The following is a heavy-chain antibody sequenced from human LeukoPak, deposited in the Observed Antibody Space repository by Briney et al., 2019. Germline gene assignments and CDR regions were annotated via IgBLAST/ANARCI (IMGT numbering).Heavy chain of an antibody. J-gene: IGHJ3*02. D-gene: IGHD3-16*02. CDR1: GFTFSSYG. CDR2: ISYDGSNK. Sequence: QPGRSLRLSCAASGFTFSSYGMHWVRQVPGKGLEWVAVISYDGSNKYYADSVKGRFTISRDNSKNTLYLQMNSLRAEDTAVYYCARWPHYVWGSYRYKGEAFDIWGQGTMVTVSS. V-gene: IGHV3-30*03. CDR3: ARWPHYVWGSYRYKGEAFDI.